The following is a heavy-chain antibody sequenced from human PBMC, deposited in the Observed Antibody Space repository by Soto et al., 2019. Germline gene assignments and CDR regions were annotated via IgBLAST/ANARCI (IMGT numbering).Heavy chain of an antibody. V-gene: IGHV1-2*02. CDR2: INPATGAA. J-gene: IGHJ3*02. CDR1: GYPVTAYY. CDR3: AGGGGVGVAGSAAFDM. Sequence: QLHLVQSGAVVKKPGASVTVSCSASGYPVTAYYMHWVRQAPGRGLEWMGGINPATGAAKYTQTFPGRVTMTRDTAQSNVFKEPRGPTSGGTALFYFAGGGGVGVAGSAAFDMWGQGTVVTVSS. D-gene: IGHD3-3*01.